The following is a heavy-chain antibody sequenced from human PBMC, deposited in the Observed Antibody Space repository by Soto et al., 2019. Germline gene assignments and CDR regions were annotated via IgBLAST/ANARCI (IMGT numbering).Heavy chain of an antibody. CDR1: GFTFSSYG. J-gene: IGHJ4*02. CDR3: AKGSQGAVAGDYFDY. Sequence: PGGSLRLSCAASGFTFSSYGMHWVRQAPGKGLEWVAVISYDGSNKYYADSVKGRFTISRDNSKNTLYLQMNSLRAEDTAVYYCAKGSQGAVAGDYFDYWGQGTLVTVSS. V-gene: IGHV3-30*18. D-gene: IGHD6-19*01. CDR2: ISYDGSNK.